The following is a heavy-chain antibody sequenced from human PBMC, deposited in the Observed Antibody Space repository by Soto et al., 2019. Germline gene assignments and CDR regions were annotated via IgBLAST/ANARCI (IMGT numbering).Heavy chain of an antibody. CDR3: AKDRGWPDWEFEL. CDR1: GFTFRNYG. V-gene: IGHV3-30*18. CDR2: LSNDGNNK. Sequence: QVQLVESGGGVVQPGRSLRVSCVASGFTFRNYGMHWVRQAPGKGLEWVAFLSNDGNNKYYVDSVKGRFTISRENSNKALYLQMSSLRAEDTAMYYCAKDRGWPDWEFELWGRGTLVSVSS. J-gene: IGHJ2*01. D-gene: IGHD2-15*01.